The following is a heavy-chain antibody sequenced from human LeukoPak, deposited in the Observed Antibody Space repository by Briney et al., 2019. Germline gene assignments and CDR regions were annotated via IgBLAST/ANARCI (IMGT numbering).Heavy chain of an antibody. CDR1: AFTFSSYW. Sequence: GGSLRLSCAASAFTFSSYWMHLVRQAPGKGLVWVSRINSDGSSTSYADSVKGRFTISRDNAKNTLYLQMNSLRAEDTAVYYCARGAGYCSGGSCYNDAFDIWGQGTMVTVSS. CDR2: INSDGSST. D-gene: IGHD2-15*01. J-gene: IGHJ3*02. V-gene: IGHV3-74*01. CDR3: ARGAGYCSGGSCYNDAFDI.